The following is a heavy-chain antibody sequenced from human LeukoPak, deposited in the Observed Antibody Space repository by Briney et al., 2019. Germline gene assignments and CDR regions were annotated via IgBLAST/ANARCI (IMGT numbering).Heavy chain of an antibody. CDR1: GFIFSNYW. Sequence: GGSLRLSCAASGFIFSNYWMSWVRQGPGEGLEWVANINQGGSEKYYVDSVKGRFTISRDNAKNSLYLQMNSLRAEDTAVYYCAPGGRGDYWGQGSLVTVSS. V-gene: IGHV3-7*01. J-gene: IGHJ4*02. CDR2: INQGGSEK. D-gene: IGHD3-16*01. CDR3: APGGRGDY.